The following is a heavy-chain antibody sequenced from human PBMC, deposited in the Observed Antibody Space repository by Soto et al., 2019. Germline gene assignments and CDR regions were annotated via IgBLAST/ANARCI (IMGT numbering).Heavy chain of an antibody. CDR1: GVTFTSSA. CDR3: AAARFLPNRDTATVPSRY. V-gene: IGHV1-58*01. Sequence: SVKVSCKASGVTFTSSAVQWVRQARGQRLEWIGWIVVGSGNTNYAQKFQERVTITRDMSTSTAYMELGSLRSKDTAVYYCAAARFLPNRDTATVPSRYWGQGTLVTVSS. CDR2: IVVGSGNT. J-gene: IGHJ4*02. D-gene: IGHD5-18*01.